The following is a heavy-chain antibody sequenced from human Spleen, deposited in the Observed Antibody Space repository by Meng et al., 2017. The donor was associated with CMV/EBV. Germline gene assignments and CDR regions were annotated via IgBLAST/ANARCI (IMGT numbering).Heavy chain of an antibody. J-gene: IGHJ5*02. V-gene: IGHV4-38-2*02. Sequence: SETLSLTCTVSGYSITSGYCWGWIRQPPGKGLQWIGSIFHSGSAYYNPSLKSRVTISLDTSKNQFSLRLSSVTAADTAVYYCAKGYSFYRAWGQGTLVTVSS. D-gene: IGHD5-18*01. CDR2: IFHSGSA. CDR1: GYSITSGYC. CDR3: AKGYSFYRA.